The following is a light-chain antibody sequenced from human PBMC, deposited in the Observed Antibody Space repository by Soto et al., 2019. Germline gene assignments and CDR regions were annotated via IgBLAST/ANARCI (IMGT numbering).Light chain of an antibody. CDR2: NTS. CDR1: QSINSKS. J-gene: IGKJ2*01. Sequence: EIVLTQSPGTLSLPPGEGATVSCRVSQSINSKSLVWYQRKFGQAPRLLIYNTSSRATGIPDRFSGSGSGTEFTLTISSLQSEDFALYYCHQYNSWPPGTFGQGTKVDIK. CDR3: HQYNSWPPGT. V-gene: IGKV3-20*01.